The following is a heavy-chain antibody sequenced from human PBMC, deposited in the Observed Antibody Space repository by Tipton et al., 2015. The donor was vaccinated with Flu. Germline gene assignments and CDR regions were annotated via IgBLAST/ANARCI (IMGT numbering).Heavy chain of an antibody. CDR1: GGSISSFY. CDR2: MYSSGTT. CDR3: SSYYIRAFDI. V-gene: IGHV4-4*07. J-gene: IGHJ3*02. Sequence: TLSLTCTVSGGSISSFYWSWIRQPAGKGLEWIGRMYSSGTTKYNPSLKSRVTMSVDTTKNQFSLKLSSVTAADTAVYYCSSYYIRAFDIWGQGTMVTVSS. D-gene: IGHD3-10*01.